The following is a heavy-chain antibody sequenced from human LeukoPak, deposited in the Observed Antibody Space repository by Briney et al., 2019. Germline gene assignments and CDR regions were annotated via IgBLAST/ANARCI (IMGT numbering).Heavy chain of an antibody. D-gene: IGHD2-2*02. J-gene: IGHJ5*02. CDR2: IYTSGST. V-gene: IGHV4-61*02. Sequence: SQTLSLTCTVSGGSISSGSYYWSWIRQPAGKGLEWIGRIYTSGSTNYNPSLKSRVTISVDTSKNQLSLKLSSVTAADTAVYYCARGIGEYQLLYGNWFDPWGQGTLVTVSS. CDR1: GGSISSGSYY. CDR3: ARGIGEYQLLYGNWFDP.